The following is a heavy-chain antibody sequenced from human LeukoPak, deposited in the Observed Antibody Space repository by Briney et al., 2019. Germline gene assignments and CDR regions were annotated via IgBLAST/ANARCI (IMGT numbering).Heavy chain of an antibody. J-gene: IGHJ4*02. D-gene: IGHD3-16*01. V-gene: IGHV1-2*02. CDR2: INPSSGGT. CDR3: ARLGSLGVTLVWGGPSRTTIDY. Sequence: ASVKVSCKASGYTFTSYYIHWVRQATGQGPEWLGWINPSSGGTDYAQKFQGRVTMTRDTSTNTAYMELTSLRSDDTAVYYCARLGSLGVTLVWGGPSRTTIDYWGQGTLVTVSS. CDR1: GYTFTSYY.